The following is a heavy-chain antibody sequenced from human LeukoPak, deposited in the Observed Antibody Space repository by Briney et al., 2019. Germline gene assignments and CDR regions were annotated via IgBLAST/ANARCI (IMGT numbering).Heavy chain of an antibody. V-gene: IGHV3-23*01. Sequence: PGGTLRLSCAASGFTFSSYGMSWVRQAPGKGLEWVSAISGSGGSTYYADSVKGRFTISRDNSKNTLYLQMNSLRAEDTAVYYCAKAGNYYGSGSLDYWGQGTLVTVSS. CDR3: AKAGNYYGSGSLDY. CDR2: ISGSGGST. D-gene: IGHD3-10*01. J-gene: IGHJ4*02. CDR1: GFTFSSYG.